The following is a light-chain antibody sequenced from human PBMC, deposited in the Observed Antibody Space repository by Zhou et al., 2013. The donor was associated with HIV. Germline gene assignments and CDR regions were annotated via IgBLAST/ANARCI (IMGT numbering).Light chain of an antibody. CDR3: QQSSSTPPT. Sequence: DIQMTQSPSSLSASVGDTVTITCRASQSISGYLNWYQQKPGKAPMLLIYAASSLQSGVPSRFSGSGSGTEFTLSINNLQPEDFATYYCQQSSSTPPTFGQGTRLEI. V-gene: IGKV1-39*01. CDR2: AAS. CDR1: QSISGY. J-gene: IGKJ5*01.